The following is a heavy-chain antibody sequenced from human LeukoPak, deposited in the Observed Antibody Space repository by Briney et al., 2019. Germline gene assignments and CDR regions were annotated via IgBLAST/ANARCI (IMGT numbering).Heavy chain of an antibody. D-gene: IGHD3-10*01. J-gene: IGHJ4*02. CDR2: ISSSGSYI. CDR3: ARGGAMVRGVSTLDY. V-gene: IGHV3-21*01. CDR1: GFTFSNYI. Sequence: GGSLRLSCAASGFTFSNYIINWVRQAPGKGLEWVSSISSSGSYINYADSVKGRFTISRDNAKNSLYLQMNSLRAEDTAVYYCARGGAMVRGVSTLDYWGQGSLVTVSS.